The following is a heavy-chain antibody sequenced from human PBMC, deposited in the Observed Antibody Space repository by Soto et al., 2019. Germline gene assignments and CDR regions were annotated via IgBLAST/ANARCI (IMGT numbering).Heavy chain of an antibody. J-gene: IGHJ4*02. Sequence: QVPLVQSGAEVKNPGASVKVSCKVSGYTLTELSMHWVRQAPGKGLVWMGGFDPEDGETIYAQKFQGRVTMTEDTSTDTDYMELSSLRSEDTAVYYCATDGGGYSYGYPDYGGQGTLVTVSS. CDR3: ATDGGGYSYGYPDY. CDR1: GYTLTELS. D-gene: IGHD5-18*01. CDR2: FDPEDGET. V-gene: IGHV1-24*01.